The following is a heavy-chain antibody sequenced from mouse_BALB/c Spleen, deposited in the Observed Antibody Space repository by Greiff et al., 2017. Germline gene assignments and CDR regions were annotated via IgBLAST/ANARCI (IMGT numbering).Heavy chain of an antibody. Sequence: QVQLQQSGPELVRPGVSVKISCKGSSYTFTDYAMHWVKQSHAKSLEWIGVISTYYGDASYNQKFKGKATMTVDKSSSTAYMELARLTSEDSAIYYCARKDSTGAMDYWGQGTSVTVSS. J-gene: IGHJ4*01. CDR1: SYTFTDYA. CDR2: ISTYYGDA. V-gene: IGHV1-67*01. D-gene: IGHD1-1*01. CDR3: ARKDSTGAMDY.